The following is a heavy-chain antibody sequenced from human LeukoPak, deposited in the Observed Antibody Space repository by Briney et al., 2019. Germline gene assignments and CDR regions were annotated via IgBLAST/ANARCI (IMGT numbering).Heavy chain of an antibody. D-gene: IGHD4-17*01. Sequence: ASVKVSCKASGGTFSSYAISWVRQAPGQGLEWMDIINPSGGSTTYTQKFQGRVTMTSDTSTSTVYMELSSLRSEDTAVYYCARSRGVTTTGPFDYWGQGTLVTVSS. CDR2: INPSGGST. J-gene: IGHJ4*02. CDR1: GGTFSSYA. CDR3: ARSRGVTTTGPFDY. V-gene: IGHV1-46*01.